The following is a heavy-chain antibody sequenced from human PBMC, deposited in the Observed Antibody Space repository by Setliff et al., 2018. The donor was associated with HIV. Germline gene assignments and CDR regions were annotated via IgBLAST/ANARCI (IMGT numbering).Heavy chain of an antibody. CDR2: IYYSGNT. J-gene: IGHJ4*02. D-gene: IGHD3-22*01. CDR3: ARARITMT. Sequence: PSETLSLTCTVSGGSISSDDYYWNWIRQPPGKGLEWIGWIYYSGNTRYNPSLKSRVTISLDTSKNRFSLQLTSVTAADTAVYYCARARITMTGGQGALVTVS. CDR1: GGSISSDDYY. V-gene: IGHV4-61*08.